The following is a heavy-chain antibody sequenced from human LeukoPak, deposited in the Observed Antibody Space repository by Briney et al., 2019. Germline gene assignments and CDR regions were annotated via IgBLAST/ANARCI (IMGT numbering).Heavy chain of an antibody. J-gene: IGHJ4*02. CDR1: GFSFNSDW. Sequence: GGSLRLSCAASGFSFNSDWMDWVRQAPGKGLEWVANIKHDESEKNYLDSVKGRFTISRDNAQNSLFLQMNGLRVEDTAVYYCTRRLDDWGQGTLVTVSS. V-gene: IGHV3-7*01. CDR2: IKHDESEK. CDR3: TRRLDD. D-gene: IGHD3-16*01.